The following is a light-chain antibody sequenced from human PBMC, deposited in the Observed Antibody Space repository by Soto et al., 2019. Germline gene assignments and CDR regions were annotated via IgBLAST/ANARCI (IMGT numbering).Light chain of an antibody. Sequence: TLSASVGDRGTITCRASQSISSWLAWYQQKPGKAPKLLIYDASSLESGVPSRFSGSGSGTEFTLTISSLQPEDFAVYYCQQYALLPLTFGQGSMV. CDR3: QQYALLPLT. V-gene: IGKV1-5*01. CDR2: DAS. J-gene: IGKJ1*01. CDR1: QSISSW.